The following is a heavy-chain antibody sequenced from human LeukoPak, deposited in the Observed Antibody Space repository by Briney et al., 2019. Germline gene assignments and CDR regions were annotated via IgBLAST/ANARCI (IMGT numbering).Heavy chain of an antibody. V-gene: IGHV6-1*01. CDR1: GDSVSSNSAA. D-gene: IGHD4-17*01. CDR3: ARGLLYGDYARFDY. J-gene: IGHJ4*02. CDR2: TYYRSKWYN. Sequence: SQTLSLTCAISGDSVSSNSAAWNWIRQSPSRGLEWLGRTYYRSKWYNDYAVSVKSRITINSDTSKNQFSLQLNSVTPEDTAVYYCARGLLYGDYARFDYWGQGTLVTVSS.